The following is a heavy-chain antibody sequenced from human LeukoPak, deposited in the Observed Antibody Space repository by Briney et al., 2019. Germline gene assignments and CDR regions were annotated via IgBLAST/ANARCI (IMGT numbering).Heavy chain of an antibody. CDR1: GGSISSYY. V-gene: IGHV4-59*01. CDR3: ARRNGYSSSPVFGY. J-gene: IGHJ4*02. D-gene: IGHD6-6*01. CDR2: IYYSGST. Sequence: SETLSLTCTVSGGSISSYYWSWIRQPPGKGLEWIGYIYYSGSTNYNPSLRSRVTISVDTSKNQFSLKLSSVTAADTAVYYCARRNGYSSSPVFGYWGQGTLVTVSS.